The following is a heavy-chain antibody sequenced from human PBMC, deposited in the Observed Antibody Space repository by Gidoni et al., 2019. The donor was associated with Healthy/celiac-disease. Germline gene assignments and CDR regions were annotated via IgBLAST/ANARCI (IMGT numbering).Heavy chain of an antibody. J-gene: IGHJ6*03. CDR2: IYYSGST. V-gene: IGHV4-59*01. CDR3: ARSMGEYCSSTSCYTTYYMDV. CDR1: GGSISSYY. D-gene: IGHD2-2*02. Sequence: QVQLQESGPGLVKPSETLSLTCPVSGGSISSYYWSWIRQPPGKGLEWIGYIYYSGSTNYNPSLKSRVTISVDTSKNQFSLKLSSVTAADTAVYYCARSMGEYCSSTSCYTTYYMDVWGKGTTVTVSS.